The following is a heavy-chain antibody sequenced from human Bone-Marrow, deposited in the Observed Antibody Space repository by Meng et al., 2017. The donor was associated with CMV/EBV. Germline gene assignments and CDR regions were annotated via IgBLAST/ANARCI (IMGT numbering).Heavy chain of an antibody. J-gene: IGHJ4*02. CDR1: AFTFGNAW. CDR3: ATNYRDDFDSPGYNS. V-gene: IGHV3-15*01. D-gene: IGHD3-22*01. CDR2: IKNKADGGTI. Sequence: GESLKISCAAAAFTFGNAWMTWVRQAPGKGLEWIGHIKNKADGGTIDYAAPVKGRFSISRDDSKKTLYLQMNSLKTEDPGVYYCATNYRDDFDSPGYNSWGQGTLVTVSS.